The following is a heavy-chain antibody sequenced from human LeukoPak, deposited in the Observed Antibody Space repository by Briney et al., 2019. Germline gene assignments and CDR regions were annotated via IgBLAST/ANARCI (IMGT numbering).Heavy chain of an antibody. V-gene: IGHV3-33*01. CDR3: ARDSIGSPPDY. CDR1: GFTFSSYG. Sequence: GRSLRLSCAASGFTFSSYGMHWVRQAPGKGLEWVAVIWYDGSNKYYADSVKGRFTISRDNSKNTLYLQMNSLRAEDTAVFYCARDSIGSPPDYWGQGTLVTVSS. J-gene: IGHJ4*02. D-gene: IGHD3-22*01. CDR2: IWYDGSNK.